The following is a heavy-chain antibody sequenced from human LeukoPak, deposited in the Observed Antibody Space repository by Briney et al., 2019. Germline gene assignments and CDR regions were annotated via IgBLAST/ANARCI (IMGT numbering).Heavy chain of an antibody. CDR2: IKQDGSEI. CDR1: GFTFSSYG. V-gene: IGHV3-7*01. CDR3: ARDKIVGATHFDY. Sequence: GGSLRLSCVASGFTFSSYGIHWIRQAPGKGLEWVANIKQDGSEIYYVDSVKGRFTISRDNAKNSLYLQMNSLRAEDTAAYYCARDKIVGATHFDYWGQGTLVTVSS. D-gene: IGHD1-26*01. J-gene: IGHJ4*02.